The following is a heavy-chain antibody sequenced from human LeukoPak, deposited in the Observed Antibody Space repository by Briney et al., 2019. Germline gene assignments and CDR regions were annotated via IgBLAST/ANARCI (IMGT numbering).Heavy chain of an antibody. Sequence: SETLSLTCTVSGGSISSYYWSWIRQPPGKGLEWIGYIYTSGSTNYNPSLKSRVTISVDTSKNQFSLKLSSVTAADTAVYYCARKYSGSQIDYWGQGTLVPVSS. CDR1: GGSISSYY. CDR3: ARKYSGSQIDY. D-gene: IGHD1-26*01. V-gene: IGHV4-4*09. CDR2: IYTSGST. J-gene: IGHJ4*02.